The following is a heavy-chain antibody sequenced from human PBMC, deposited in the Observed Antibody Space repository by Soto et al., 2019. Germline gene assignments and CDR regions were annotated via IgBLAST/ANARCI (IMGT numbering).Heavy chain of an antibody. CDR2: MNPNTGNS. CDR1: GYTLTSYD. V-gene: IGHV1-8*01. D-gene: IGHD1-1*01. CDR3: ARRAETNGWNGFGADKYYFDF. Sequence: ASVEVSCKASGYTLTSYDIYWVRQATGQGLEWMGWMNPNTGNSGYAQKFQGRVTVTSDTSINTVYMELSSLRSEDTAVYYCARRAETNGWNGFGADKYYFDFWGQGTLVTVSS. J-gene: IGHJ4*02.